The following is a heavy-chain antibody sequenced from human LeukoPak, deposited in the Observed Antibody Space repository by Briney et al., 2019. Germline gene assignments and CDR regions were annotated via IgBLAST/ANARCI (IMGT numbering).Heavy chain of an antibody. Sequence: GGSLRLSCAASGFTVSSNYMSWVRQAPGKGLEWVSVIYSGGSTYYADSVKGRFTISRDNSKNTLYLQMNSLRAEDTAVYYCARWKGELSSYVYWGQGTLVTVSS. J-gene: IGHJ4*02. D-gene: IGHD3-16*02. CDR2: IYSGGST. CDR3: ARWKGELSSYVY. CDR1: GFTVSSNY. V-gene: IGHV3-66*02.